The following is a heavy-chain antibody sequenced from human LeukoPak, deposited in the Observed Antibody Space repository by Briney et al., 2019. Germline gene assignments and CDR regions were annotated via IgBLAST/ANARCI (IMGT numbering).Heavy chain of an antibody. V-gene: IGHV1-2*02. D-gene: IGHD2-2*01. CDR1: GYTFTGYY. CDR3: ARGYCSSSSCYFYNS. CDR2: MNPNSGGI. Sequence: ASVKVSXKASGYTFTGYYIHWVRQAPGRGLEWMGWMNPNSGGINYAQKFQGRVTMTRDTSISTAYMELSRLRSDDTAVYYCARGYCSSSSCYFYNSWGQGTLVTVSS. J-gene: IGHJ4*02.